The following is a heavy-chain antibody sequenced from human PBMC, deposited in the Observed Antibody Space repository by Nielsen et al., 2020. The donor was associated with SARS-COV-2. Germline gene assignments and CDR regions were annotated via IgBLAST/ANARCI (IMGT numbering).Heavy chain of an antibody. CDR3: ARSSVYIWFGELLTSNWFDP. D-gene: IGHD3-10*01. Sequence: SETLSLTCTVSGGSISSGDYYWSWIRQPPGKGLEWIGYIYYSGSTYYNPSLKSRVTISVDTSKNQFSLKLSSVTAADTAVYYCARSSVYIWFGELLTSNWFDPWGQGTLVTVS. CDR1: GGSISSGDYY. J-gene: IGHJ5*02. CDR2: IYYSGST. V-gene: IGHV4-30-4*01.